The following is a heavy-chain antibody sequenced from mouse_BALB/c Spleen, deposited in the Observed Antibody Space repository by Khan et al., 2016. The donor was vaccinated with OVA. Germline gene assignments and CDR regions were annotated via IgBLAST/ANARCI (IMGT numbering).Heavy chain of an antibody. CDR1: GFSLTSYG. Sequence: QVQLKQSGPGLVAPSQSLSITCTVSGFSLTSYGVSWVRQPPGKGLEWLGVIWGDGNTNFHSALRSRLSISQDNSKSQVFLKLNSLQTDDTATYYCAKDRGYYAVDYWGQGTSVTVSS. CDR2: IWGDGNT. CDR3: AKDRGYYAVDY. V-gene: IGHV2-3*01. J-gene: IGHJ4*01.